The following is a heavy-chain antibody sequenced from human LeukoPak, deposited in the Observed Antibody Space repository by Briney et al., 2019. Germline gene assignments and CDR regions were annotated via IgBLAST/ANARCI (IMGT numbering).Heavy chain of an antibody. J-gene: IGHJ4*02. V-gene: IGHV3-48*03. D-gene: IGHD5-12*01. CDR3: AKDRGGMVANY. CDR2: ISSSGSTI. CDR1: GFTFSSYE. Sequence: GGSLRLSCAASGFTFSSYEMNWVRQAPGKGLEWVSYISSSGSTIYYADSVKGRFTISRDNAKNSLYLQMNSLRAEDTAVYYCAKDRGGMVANYWGQGTLVTVSS.